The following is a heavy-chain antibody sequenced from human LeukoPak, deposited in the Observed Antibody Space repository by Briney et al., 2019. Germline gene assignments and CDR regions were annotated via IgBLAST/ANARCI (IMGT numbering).Heavy chain of an antibody. J-gene: IGHJ3*02. CDR1: GFAFSSYQ. CDR2: ISRGGSTK. CDR3: ASIYDRHAFDI. V-gene: IGHV3-48*03. Sequence: GGSLRLSCAASGFAFSSYQMNWVRQAPGKGLEWVSYISRGGSTKYYADSVKGRFTISRDNSKNTLYLQMNSLRAEDTAVYYCASIYDRHAFDIWGQGTMVTVSS. D-gene: IGHD3-16*01.